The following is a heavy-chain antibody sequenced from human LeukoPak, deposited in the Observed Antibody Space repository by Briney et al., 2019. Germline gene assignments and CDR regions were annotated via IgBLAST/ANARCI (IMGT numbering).Heavy chain of an antibody. D-gene: IGHD2/OR15-2a*01. CDR2: ISYSGTP. Sequence: SETLSLTCGVYGDSFSGFYWTWVRQAPGKGLEWLGEISYSGTPSYNPSLNSRITITLDTSKKQISVNWRPGTPADTPDYYCVRGNVKHYHSVADEYYYYMDVWGKGTAVIVTS. V-gene: IGHV4-34*01. J-gene: IGHJ6*03. CDR3: VRGNVKHYHSVADEYYYYMDV. CDR1: GDSFSGFY.